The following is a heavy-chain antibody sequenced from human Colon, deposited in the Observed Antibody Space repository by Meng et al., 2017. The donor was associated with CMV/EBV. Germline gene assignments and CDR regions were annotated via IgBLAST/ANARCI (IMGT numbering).Heavy chain of an antibody. V-gene: IGHV3-30*04. D-gene: IGHD3-3*01. CDR3: AREAYYDFWSGYPQYYYYGMDV. J-gene: IGHJ6*02. Sequence: GGSLRLSCAASGFTFSGYAMHWVRQAPGKGLEWVTFISYDGSNEYYADSVKGRFTISRDNSKNTLYLQMNSLRPEDTAVYYCAREAYYDFWSGYPQYYYYGMDVWGQGTTVTVSS. CDR1: GFTFSGYA. CDR2: ISYDGSNE.